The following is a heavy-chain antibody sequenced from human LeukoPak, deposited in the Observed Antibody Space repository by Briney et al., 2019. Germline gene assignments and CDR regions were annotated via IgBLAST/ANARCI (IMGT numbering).Heavy chain of an antibody. D-gene: IGHD5-24*01. Sequence: KTGGSLRLSCAASGFRFSDYYMSWIRQAPGKGLEWVSYIGSSSSTTYYADSVKGRFTISRDNTRKSLYLQMNSLRAEDTAVYYCARDPSKDVYNHGWFDPWGQGTLVTVSS. CDR1: GFRFSDYY. V-gene: IGHV3-11*04. CDR2: IGSSSSTT. J-gene: IGHJ5*02. CDR3: ARDPSKDVYNHGWFDP.